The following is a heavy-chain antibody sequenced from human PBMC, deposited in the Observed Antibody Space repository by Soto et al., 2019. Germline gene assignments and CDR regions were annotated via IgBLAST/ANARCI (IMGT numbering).Heavy chain of an antibody. D-gene: IGHD1-20*01. V-gene: IGHV2-70*13. Sequence: SCPTLVNPTETLTLTCTFSGFSLTSPGMCVSWIRQSPGKALEWLALIERDDDDKYYSTSLKTRLTISKDTRKNQVVLTMANMEPADTATYYCARSIRGPRRFNGMDVWGQGTTVTVSS. CDR1: GFSLTSPGMC. CDR3: ARSIRGPRRFNGMDV. CDR2: IERDDDDK. J-gene: IGHJ6*02.